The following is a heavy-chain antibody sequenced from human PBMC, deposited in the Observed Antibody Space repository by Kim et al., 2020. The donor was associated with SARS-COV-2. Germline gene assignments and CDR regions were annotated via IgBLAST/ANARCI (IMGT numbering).Heavy chain of an antibody. CDR2: INPNSGGT. D-gene: IGHD1-26*01. CDR3: ARAGMGRVGYSGSYIDY. V-gene: IGHV1-2*02. CDR1: GYTFTGYY. Sequence: ASVKVSCKASGYTFTGYYMHWVRQAPGQGLEWMGWINPNSGGTNYAQKFQGRVTMTRDTSISTAYMELSRLRSDDTAVYYCARAGMGRVGYSGSYIDYWGQGTLVTVSS. J-gene: IGHJ4*02.